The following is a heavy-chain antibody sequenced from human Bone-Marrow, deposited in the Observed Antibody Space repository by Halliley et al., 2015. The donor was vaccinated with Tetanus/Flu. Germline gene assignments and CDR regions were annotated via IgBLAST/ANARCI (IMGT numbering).Heavy chain of an antibody. V-gene: IGHV3-9*01. CDR2: ISWNSDDI. CDR1: GFSFGDYA. J-gene: IGHJ3*02. CDR3: AKDTTALPGALDI. D-gene: IGHD2-2*01. Sequence: SLRLSCAASGFSFGDYAMHWVRQVPGKGLEWVSDISWNSDDIGYADSVKGRFTISRDNGKNSLYLQMNSLRAEDTALYYCAKDTTALPGALDIWGHGTMVTVSS.